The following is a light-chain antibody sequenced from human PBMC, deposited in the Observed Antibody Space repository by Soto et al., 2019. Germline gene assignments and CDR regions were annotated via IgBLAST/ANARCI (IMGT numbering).Light chain of an antibody. CDR1: QSVFSS. V-gene: IGKV3-15*01. CDR3: QQYHNWPA. CDR2: GAA. J-gene: IGKJ1*01. Sequence: EIVLTQSPATLSLSPGERATLSCRASQSVFSSLDWFQQKPGQAPRLLIYGAATRATGIPARFSGSGSGTEFSLTISSLQSEDFAVYYCQQYHNWPAFGQGTKVEIK.